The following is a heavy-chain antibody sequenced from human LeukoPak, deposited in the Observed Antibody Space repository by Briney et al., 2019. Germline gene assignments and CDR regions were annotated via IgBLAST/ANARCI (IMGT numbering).Heavy chain of an antibody. J-gene: IGHJ6*04. Sequence: GGSLRLSCGASGFTFSTYGMSWVRQAPEKGLEWVSGISGSGGNTYYADSVKGRFTISRDNSKNTLYLQMNSLRAEDTAVYYCAELGITMIGGVWGKGTTVTISS. CDR3: AELGITMIGGV. V-gene: IGHV3-23*01. CDR2: ISGSGGNT. D-gene: IGHD3-10*02. CDR1: GFTFSTYG.